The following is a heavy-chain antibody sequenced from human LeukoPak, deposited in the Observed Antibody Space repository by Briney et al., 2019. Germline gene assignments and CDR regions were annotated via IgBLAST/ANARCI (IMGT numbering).Heavy chain of an antibody. J-gene: IGHJ6*02. CDR2: ISSSGSTI. CDR1: GFTFSDYH. CDR3: ARVVVVPAAMSQSYYYYGMDV. Sequence: PGASLRLSCAASGFTFSDYHMSWIRQAPGKGLEWVSYISSSGSTIYYADSVKGRFTISRDNAKNSLYLQMNSLRAEDTAVYYCARVVVVPAAMSQSYYYYGMDVWGQGTTVTVSS. D-gene: IGHD2-2*01. V-gene: IGHV3-11*01.